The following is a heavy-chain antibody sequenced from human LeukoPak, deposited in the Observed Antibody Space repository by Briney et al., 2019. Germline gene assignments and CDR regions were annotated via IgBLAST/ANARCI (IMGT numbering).Heavy chain of an antibody. CDR1: GGSISSGGYY. V-gene: IGHV4-31*03. D-gene: IGHD3-3*01. CDR3: ASRQYDFWSGRPGGGFDP. Sequence: SETLSLTCTVSGGSISSGGYYWSWLRQHPGKGLEWIGYIYYSGSTYYNPSLKSRVTISVDTSKNQFFLKLSSVTAADTAVYYCASRQYDFWSGRPGGGFDPWGQGTLVTVSS. CDR2: IYYSGST. J-gene: IGHJ5*02.